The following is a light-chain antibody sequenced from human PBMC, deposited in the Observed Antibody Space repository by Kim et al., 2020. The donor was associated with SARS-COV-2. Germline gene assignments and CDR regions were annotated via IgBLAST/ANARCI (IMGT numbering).Light chain of an antibody. Sequence: IHLTQSPSSLSASVGDRVTITCRASQGISSYFAWYQQIPGKAPNLLIYDATTLQSGVPSRFSGGGSGTDFTLTISSLQPEDFATYYCQQLNSFPPVFGPGTKVDIK. CDR1: QGISSY. CDR3: QQLNSFPPV. V-gene: IGKV1-9*01. J-gene: IGKJ3*01. CDR2: DAT.